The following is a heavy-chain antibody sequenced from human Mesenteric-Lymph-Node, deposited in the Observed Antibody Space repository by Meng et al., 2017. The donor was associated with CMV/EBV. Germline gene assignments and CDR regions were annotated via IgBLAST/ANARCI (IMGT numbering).Heavy chain of an antibody. D-gene: IGHD6-6*01. V-gene: IGHV3-21*01. CDR1: GFTFSSYW. Sequence: GGSLRLSCAASGFTFSSYWMHWVRQAPGKGLEWVSSISSSSGYIYYADSVKGRFTISRDNAKNSLYLQMNSLRAEDTAVYYCARDHSSSQFDYWGQGTLVTVSS. J-gene: IGHJ4*02. CDR2: ISSSSGYI. CDR3: ARDHSSSQFDY.